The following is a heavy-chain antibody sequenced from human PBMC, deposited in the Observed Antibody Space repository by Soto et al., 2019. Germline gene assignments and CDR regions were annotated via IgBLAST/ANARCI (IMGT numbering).Heavy chain of an antibody. V-gene: IGHV3-9*01. CDR2: ISWNSGSI. CDR1: GFTFSSYW. D-gene: IGHD6-19*01. J-gene: IGHJ4*02. Sequence: GGSLRLSCAASGFTFSSYWMHWVRQAPGKGLEWVSGISWNSGSIGYADSVKGRFTISRDNAKNSLYLQMNSLRVEDTALYYCAKDRDSSGWLGFDYWGQGTLVTVSS. CDR3: AKDRDSSGWLGFDY.